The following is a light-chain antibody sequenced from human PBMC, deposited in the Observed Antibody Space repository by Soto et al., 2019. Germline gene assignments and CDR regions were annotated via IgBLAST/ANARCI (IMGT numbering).Light chain of an antibody. CDR2: DVI. J-gene: IGLJ1*01. Sequence: QSALTQPASVSGSPGQSITISCTGTSSDVGGYNYVSWYQQHPGKAPKLMIYDVINRPSGVSNRFSGSKSGNTASLAISGLQAEDEADYYCSSYTSNSTVVFGTGTKSPS. CDR3: SSYTSNSTVV. CDR1: SSDVGGYNY. V-gene: IGLV2-14*01.